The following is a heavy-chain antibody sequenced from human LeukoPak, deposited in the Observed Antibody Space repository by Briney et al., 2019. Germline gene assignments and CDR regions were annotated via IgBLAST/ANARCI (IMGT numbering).Heavy chain of an antibody. D-gene: IGHD2-21*02. J-gene: IGHJ4*02. CDR1: GFTFSTYW. Sequence: TGGSLRLSCAASGFTFSTYWMNWVRQTPGKGLEWVSSISGSGDSTFYADSVKGRFSISRDNSKNTLYLQVNGLRTEDTAVYYCAKDRLLNCRGDCYIFDYWGQGTVVTVSS. CDR2: ISGSGDST. CDR3: AKDRLLNCRGDCYIFDY. V-gene: IGHV3-23*01.